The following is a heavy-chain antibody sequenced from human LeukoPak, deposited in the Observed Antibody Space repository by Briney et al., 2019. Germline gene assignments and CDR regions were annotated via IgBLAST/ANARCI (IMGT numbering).Heavy chain of an antibody. J-gene: IGHJ4*02. CDR2: IKSKTDGGTT. Sequence: GGSLRLSCAASGFTFSNAWMSWVRQAPGKGLEWVGRIKSKTDGGTTDYAAPVKGRFTISREDSKNTLYLQMNSLKTEDTAVYYCTTDLVVTARRGYWGQGTLVTVSS. V-gene: IGHV3-15*01. CDR1: GFTFSNAW. D-gene: IGHD2-21*02. CDR3: TTDLVVTARRGY.